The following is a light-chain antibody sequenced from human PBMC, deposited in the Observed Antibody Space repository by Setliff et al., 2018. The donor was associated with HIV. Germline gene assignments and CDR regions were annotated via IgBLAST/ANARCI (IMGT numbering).Light chain of an antibody. J-gene: IGLJ1*01. V-gene: IGLV2-8*01. CDR2: KVH. CDR1: GSDVGNYNY. CDR3: SSYAGNNNYV. Sequence: QSALTQPPSASGSPGQSVTVSCTGTGSDVGNYNYVSWYQQHPGKAPKLILFKVHERPSGVPDRFSGSKAGNTASLTVSGLQTEDEADYYCSSYAGNNNYVFGTGTKVTVL.